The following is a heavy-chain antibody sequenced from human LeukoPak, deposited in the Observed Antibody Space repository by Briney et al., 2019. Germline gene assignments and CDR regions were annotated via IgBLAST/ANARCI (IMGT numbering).Heavy chain of an antibody. V-gene: IGHV3-23*01. CDR3: AKDPYSSGPYNWFDP. D-gene: IGHD6-19*01. J-gene: IGHJ5*02. CDR2: ISGSGGST. Sequence: SGGSLGLSCAASGFTFNTYGMNWVRQAPGKGLEWVSAISGSGGSTYYADSVKGRFTISRDNSKNTLYLQMNRLRAEDTAVYYCAKDPYSSGPYNWFDPWGQGTLVTVSS. CDR1: GFTFNTYG.